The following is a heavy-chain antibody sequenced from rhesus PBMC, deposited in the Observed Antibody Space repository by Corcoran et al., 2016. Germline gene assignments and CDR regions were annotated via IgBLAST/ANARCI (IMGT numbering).Heavy chain of an antibody. CDR2: ISASSGST. Sequence: QLQLQESGPGLVKPSETLSLTCAVSGGSISSNYWSWVRQPPGKGLEWIGYISASSGSTYYNPSLKSRVTISTDTSKNQFSLKLSSVTAADTAVYYCARASLSWFPYDYWGQGVLVTVSS. CDR3: ARASLSWFPYDY. V-gene: IGHV4-165*01. CDR1: GGSISSNY. J-gene: IGHJ4*01. D-gene: IGHD6-13*01.